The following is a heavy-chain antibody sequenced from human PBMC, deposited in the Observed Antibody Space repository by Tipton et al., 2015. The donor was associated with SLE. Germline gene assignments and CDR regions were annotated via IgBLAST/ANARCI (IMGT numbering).Heavy chain of an antibody. D-gene: IGHD6-6*01. CDR1: GGSISSYY. V-gene: IGHV4-59*12. CDR3: ARGQKAARRNGWFDP. J-gene: IGHJ5*02. Sequence: TLSLTCTVSGGSISSYYWSWIRQPPGKGLEWIGYIYYSGSTNYNPSLKSRVTISVDTSKNQFSLKLSSVTAADTAVYYCARGQKAARRNGWFDPWGQGTLVTVSS. CDR2: IYYSGST.